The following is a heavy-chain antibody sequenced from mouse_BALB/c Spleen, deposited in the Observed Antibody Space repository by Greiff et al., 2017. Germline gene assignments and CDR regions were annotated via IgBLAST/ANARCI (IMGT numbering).Heavy chain of an antibody. V-gene: IGHV5-12-1*01. J-gene: IGHJ4*01. D-gene: IGHD1-1*01. CDR2: ISSGGGST. Sequence: EVKLMESGGGLVKPGGSLKLSCAASGFAFSSYDMSWVRQTPEKRLEWVAYISSGGGSTYYPDTVKGRFTISRDNAKNTLYLQMSSLKSEDTAMYYCARHLYYGSSYYYYAMDYWGQGTSVTVSS. CDR1: GFAFSSYD. CDR3: ARHLYYGSSYYYYAMDY.